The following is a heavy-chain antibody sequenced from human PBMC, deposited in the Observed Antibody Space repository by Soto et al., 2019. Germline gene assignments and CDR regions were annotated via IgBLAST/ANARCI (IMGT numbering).Heavy chain of an antibody. CDR3: TTAVDYDFWSGYYPFDY. Sequence: GGSLRLSCAASGFTFSNAWMSWVRQAPGKGLEWVGRIKSKTDGGTTDYAAPVKGRFTISRDDSKNTLYLQMNSLKTEDTAVYYCTTAVDYDFWSGYYPFDYWGQGTLVTVSS. CDR2: IKSKTDGGTT. J-gene: IGHJ4*02. V-gene: IGHV3-15*01. D-gene: IGHD3-3*01. CDR1: GFTFSNAW.